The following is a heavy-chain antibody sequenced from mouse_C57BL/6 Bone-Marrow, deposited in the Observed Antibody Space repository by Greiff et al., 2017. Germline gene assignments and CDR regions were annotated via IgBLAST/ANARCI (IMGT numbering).Heavy chain of an antibody. D-gene: IGHD3-1*01. V-gene: IGHV5-4*01. Sequence: EVKLMESGGGLVKPGGSLKLSCAASGFTFSSYAMSWVRQTPEKRLEWVATISDGGSYTYYPVNVKGRFTISRDNAKNNLYLQMSHLKSEDTAMYYCAREGLVDYFDYWGQGTTLTVSS. CDR2: ISDGGSYT. J-gene: IGHJ2*01. CDR3: AREGLVDYFDY. CDR1: GFTFSSYA.